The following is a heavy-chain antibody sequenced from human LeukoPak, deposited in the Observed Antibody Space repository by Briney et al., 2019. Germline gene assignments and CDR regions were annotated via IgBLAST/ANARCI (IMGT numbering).Heavy chain of an antibody. V-gene: IGHV3-7*01. Sequence: GGSLRLSCAASGFTFSYYWMNWVRQAPGQGLEWVANIQQDGSEKYYVDSVKGRFTISRDNAKNSLYLQMNSLRAEDTAVYYCARVSYYDFWSDYYERYYYMDVWGKGTTVTVSS. J-gene: IGHJ6*03. CDR3: ARVSYYDFWSDYYERYYYMDV. D-gene: IGHD3-3*01. CDR2: IQQDGSEK. CDR1: GFTFSYYW.